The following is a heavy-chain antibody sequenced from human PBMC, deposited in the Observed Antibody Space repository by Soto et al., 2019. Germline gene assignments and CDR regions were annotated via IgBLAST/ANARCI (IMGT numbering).Heavy chain of an antibody. J-gene: IGHJ4*02. V-gene: IGHV3-11*06. D-gene: IGHD6-19*01. CDR3: ARDRDSSGWYAVDY. CDR2: ISSSSSYT. CDR1: GFTFSDYY. Sequence: QVQLVESGGGLVKPGGSLRLSCAASGFTFSDYYMSWIRQAPGKGLEWVSYISSSSSYTNYADSVKGRFTISRDNAKNSLYLQMNSLRAEETAVYYCARDRDSSGWYAVDYWGQGTLVTVSS.